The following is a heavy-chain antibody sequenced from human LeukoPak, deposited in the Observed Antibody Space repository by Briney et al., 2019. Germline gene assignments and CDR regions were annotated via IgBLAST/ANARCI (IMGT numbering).Heavy chain of an antibody. J-gene: IGHJ4*02. V-gene: IGHV1-69*13. CDR1: GGTFISYA. CDR2: IIPIFGTA. Sequence: SVKVSCKASGGTFISYAISWVRQAPGQGLEWMGGIIPIFGTANYAQKFQGRVTITADESTSTAYMELSSLRSEDTAVYYCALGGFGETSPFDYWGQGTLVTVSS. CDR3: ALGGFGETSPFDY. D-gene: IGHD3-10*01.